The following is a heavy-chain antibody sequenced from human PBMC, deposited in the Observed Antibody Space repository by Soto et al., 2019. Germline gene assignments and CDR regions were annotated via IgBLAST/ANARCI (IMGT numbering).Heavy chain of an antibody. V-gene: IGHV3-21*01. Sequence: PGGSLRLSCVASGFSLTTYTINCVRQSPCTGLEWVSSINGRSNYKYYSDSVKGRFTVSRDNAQNSLFLQMRRLGPEDTAVYYCVREDGVVGASSAFDSWGQGTLVTVSS. J-gene: IGHJ4*02. CDR2: INGRSNYK. CDR1: GFSLTTYT. D-gene: IGHD1-26*01. CDR3: VREDGVVGASSAFDS.